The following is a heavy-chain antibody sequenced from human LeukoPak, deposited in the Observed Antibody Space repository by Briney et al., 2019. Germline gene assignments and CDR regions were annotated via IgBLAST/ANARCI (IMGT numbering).Heavy chain of an antibody. CDR3: ARDVGTSSNWYDP. J-gene: IGHJ5*02. Sequence: GGPLRLSCAASGFTFSDYYMSWIRQAPGKGLEWVSYISSSGSTIYYADSVRGRFTISRDNTKNSLFLQMNSQRAEDTAIYYCARDVGTSSNWYDPWGQGTLVTVSS. CDR2: ISSSGSTI. V-gene: IGHV3-11*04. D-gene: IGHD6-6*01. CDR1: GFTFSDYY.